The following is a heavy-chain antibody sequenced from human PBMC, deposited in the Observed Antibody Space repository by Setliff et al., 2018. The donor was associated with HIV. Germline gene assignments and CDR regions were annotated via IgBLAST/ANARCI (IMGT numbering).Heavy chain of an antibody. CDR3: AKESSGWSPRDANS. Sequence: ASVKVSCKASGYTFTGYYIHWVRQAPGQGLEWMGWINPNNGGTNYAQKFQGKVTLTRNTSISTAYLDLHGLISDDTAIYYCAKESSGWSPRDANSWGQGTRVTVSS. CDR1: GYTFTGYY. V-gene: IGHV1-2*02. CDR2: INPNNGGT. D-gene: IGHD6-19*01. J-gene: IGHJ4*02.